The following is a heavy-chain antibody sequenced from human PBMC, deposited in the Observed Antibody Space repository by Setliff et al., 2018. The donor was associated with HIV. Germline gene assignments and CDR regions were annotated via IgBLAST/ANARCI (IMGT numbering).Heavy chain of an antibody. V-gene: IGHV3-30*03. CDR1: GFTFGDFC. CDR2: ISIYDGSEK. D-gene: IGHD2-15*01. J-gene: IGHJ4*02. Sequence: PGGSLRLSCETSGFTFGDFCMNWVRQAPGKGLEWVAVISIYDGSEKYYADSVKGRFTISRDNSKNMLYLEMNSLRAEETAIYYCARDVTVRLSVEYYFDYWGQGTLVTVSS. CDR3: ARDVTVRLSVEYYFDY.